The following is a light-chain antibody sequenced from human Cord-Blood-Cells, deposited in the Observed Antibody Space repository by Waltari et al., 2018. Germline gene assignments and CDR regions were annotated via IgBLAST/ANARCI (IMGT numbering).Light chain of an antibody. CDR2: WAT. J-gene: IGKJ1*01. CDR1: QSVLYSSNNKNY. V-gene: IGKV4-1*01. Sequence: DIVMTQSPDSLALSLGERATINCKSSQSVLYSSNNKNYLAWYQQKPGQPPNLLIYWATTRESGVPDRFGGSGSGTDFTLTISSLQAEDVAVYYGQQYYSTPPTFGQGTKVEIK. CDR3: QQYYSTPPT.